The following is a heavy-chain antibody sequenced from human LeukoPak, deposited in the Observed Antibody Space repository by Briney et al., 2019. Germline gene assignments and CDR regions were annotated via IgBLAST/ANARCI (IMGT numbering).Heavy chain of an antibody. Sequence: ASVKVSCKASGYTFTSYGISWVRQAPGQGLEWMGWISAYNGNTNYAQKLQGRVTMTTDTSTSTAYMELRSLRSDDSAVYYCARDAAHYNSGSYRVFDYWGQGTLVTVSS. CDR3: ARDAAHYNSGSYRVFDY. CDR1: GYTFTSYG. V-gene: IGHV1-18*01. D-gene: IGHD3-10*01. CDR2: ISAYNGNT. J-gene: IGHJ4*02.